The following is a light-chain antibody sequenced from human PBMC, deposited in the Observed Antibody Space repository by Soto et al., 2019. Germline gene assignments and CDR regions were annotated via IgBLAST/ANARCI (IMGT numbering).Light chain of an antibody. V-gene: IGKV3-11*01. Sequence: EIVLTQSPATLSLSPGERATLSCRASQSVSSYLAWYQQKPGQAPRLLIYDASNRATGILARFSGSGSGTEFTLTISSLEPEYFAVFYCQQCSNRGTFGPGTKVDIK. CDR1: QSVSSY. J-gene: IGKJ3*01. CDR2: DAS. CDR3: QQCSNRGT.